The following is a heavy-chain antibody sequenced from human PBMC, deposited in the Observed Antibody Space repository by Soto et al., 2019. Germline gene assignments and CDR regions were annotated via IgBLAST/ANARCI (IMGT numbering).Heavy chain of an antibody. CDR3: ARGAGGYSGYDGLYY. J-gene: IGHJ4*02. CDR1: GYTFISYA. CDR2: INAGHGNT. D-gene: IGHD5-12*01. V-gene: IGHV1-3*01. Sequence: ASVKVSCKASGYTFISYAMHLVRHSPGQRLEWMGWINAGHGNTKYSQKFQGRVTITRDASASTAYMDLSSVRFEDKAVYYCARGAGGYSGYDGLYYWGQGTLVTVSS.